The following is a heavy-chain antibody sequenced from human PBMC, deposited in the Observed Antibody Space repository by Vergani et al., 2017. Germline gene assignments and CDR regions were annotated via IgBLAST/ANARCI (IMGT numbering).Heavy chain of an antibody. V-gene: IGHV1-2*02. D-gene: IGHD2-2*01. CDR3: ARDLSAVPDVNWFDP. Sequence: QVHLVQSGAEVKKPGTSVKVSCKASGYTFSDYYMHWVRQAPGQGLEWMGWINPNSGGTNYAQKFQGRVTMTRDTSISTAYMELSRLRSDDTAVYYCARDLSAVPDVNWFDPWGQGTLVTASS. J-gene: IGHJ5*02. CDR1: GYTFSDYY. CDR2: INPNSGGT.